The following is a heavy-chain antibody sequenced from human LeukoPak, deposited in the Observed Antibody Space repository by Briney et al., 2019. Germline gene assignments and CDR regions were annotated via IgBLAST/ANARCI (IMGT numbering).Heavy chain of an antibody. D-gene: IGHD4-17*01. CDR3: ARDSRGDYGPRIDY. CDR2: INHSGST. Sequence: SETLSLTCAVYGGSLSGYYWSWIRQPPGKGLEWIGEINHSGSTNYNPSLKSRVTISVDTSKNQFSLKLSSVTAADTAVYYCARDSRGDYGPRIDYWGQGTLVTVSS. J-gene: IGHJ4*02. CDR1: GGSLSGYY. V-gene: IGHV4-34*01.